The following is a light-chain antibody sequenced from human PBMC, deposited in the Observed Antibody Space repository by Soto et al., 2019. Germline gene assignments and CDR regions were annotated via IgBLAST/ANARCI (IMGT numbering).Light chain of an antibody. CDR3: SSYTSSSTRV. J-gene: IGLJ1*01. CDR1: SSDVGAYNS. CDR2: EVS. Sequence: QSALTQAASVSGSPGQSITISCTGTSSDVGAYNSVSWYQQHPGKAPKLMIYEVSNRPSGVSNRFSGPKSGNTASLTISGLQAEDEADYYCSSYTSSSTRVLGSGTKVTVL. V-gene: IGLV2-14*01.